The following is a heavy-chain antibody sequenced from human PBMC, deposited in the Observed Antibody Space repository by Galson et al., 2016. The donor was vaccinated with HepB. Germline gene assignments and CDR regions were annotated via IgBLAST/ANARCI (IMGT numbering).Heavy chain of an antibody. D-gene: IGHD5-24*01. J-gene: IGHJ6*04. CDR3: ARRGRWHYGMDV. CDR2: ISTSGETI. Sequence: SLRLSCAASGFTFSDNYMTWIRQAPGKGLEWTSYISTSGETIYYADSVKGRFTISRDNAKNSLYLQMHDLRVEDTAVYFCARRGRWHYGMDVWGKGTAVTVSS. V-gene: IGHV3-11*01. CDR1: GFTFSDNY.